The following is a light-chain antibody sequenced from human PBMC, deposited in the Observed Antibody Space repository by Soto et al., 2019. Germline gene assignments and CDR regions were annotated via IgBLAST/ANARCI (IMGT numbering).Light chain of an antibody. V-gene: IGKV1-27*01. CDR2: AAF. CDR1: RAIGNY. Sequence: DMQMTQSPSSLSASVGDRVTVTCRASRAIGNYLAWYQQKPGKVPKLLIYAAFTLQSGVPSRFSASGSGTDFTLTISSLQLEDVATYYCQNYDGAPLTFGGGTKVEIK. CDR3: QNYDGAPLT. J-gene: IGKJ4*01.